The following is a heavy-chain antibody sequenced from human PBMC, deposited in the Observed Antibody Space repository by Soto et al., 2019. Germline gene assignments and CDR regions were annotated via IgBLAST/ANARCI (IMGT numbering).Heavy chain of an antibody. J-gene: IGHJ4*02. D-gene: IGHD3-9*01. CDR1: GYTFTGYY. V-gene: IGHV1-2*04. CDR3: ERGSGLRYFDWLEHYDY. Sequence: SVKVSCKASGYTFTGYYMHWVRQAPGQGLEWMGWINPNSGGTNYAQKFQGWVTMTRDTSISTAYMELSRLRSDDTAVYYCERGSGLRYFDWLEHYDYWGQGTLVTVSS. CDR2: INPNSGGT.